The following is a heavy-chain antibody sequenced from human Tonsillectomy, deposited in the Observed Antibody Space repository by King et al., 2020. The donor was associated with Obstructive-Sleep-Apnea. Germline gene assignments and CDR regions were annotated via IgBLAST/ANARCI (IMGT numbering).Heavy chain of an antibody. CDR2: ISYDGSNE. CDR1: GFTFSSYA. D-gene: IGHD3-10*01. CDR3: AGADY. J-gene: IGHJ4*02. Sequence: VQLVESGGGVVQPGRSLRLSCAASGFTFSSYAMYWVRQAPGNGLEWVAVISYDGSNEYYADSVKCRFTISRDNSKNTLYLQMNSLRAEDTAVYYCAGADYWGQGTLVTVSS. V-gene: IGHV3-30*04.